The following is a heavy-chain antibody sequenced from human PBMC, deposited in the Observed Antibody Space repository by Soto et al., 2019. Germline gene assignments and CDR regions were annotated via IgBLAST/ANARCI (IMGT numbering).Heavy chain of an antibody. D-gene: IGHD4-17*01. Sequence: SLRLSCAASGFIFNDYAMHWVRQTPTKGLEWVSGISWNSGIIRYADSVKGRFTISRDNAKNSLFLQRISLRPEDSALYYCAKDFHRTTALTHPFDYWGQGSLVTVSS. CDR1: GFIFNDYA. CDR2: ISWNSGII. J-gene: IGHJ4*01. V-gene: IGHV3-9*01. CDR3: AKDFHRTTALTHPFDY.